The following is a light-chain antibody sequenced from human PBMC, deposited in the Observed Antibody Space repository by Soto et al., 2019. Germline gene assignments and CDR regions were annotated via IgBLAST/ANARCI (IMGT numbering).Light chain of an antibody. CDR3: SSYTNSGTYV. CDR2: DVS. CDR1: SSDVGAYNY. Sequence: QSALTQPASVSGSPGQSITISCTGTSSDVGAYNYVSWYQQHPGKAPKLMIYDVSNRPSGISDRSSVSKSGNTASLTISNLQADDEADYYCSSYTNSGTYVFGTGTKVTVL. V-gene: IGLV2-14*01. J-gene: IGLJ1*01.